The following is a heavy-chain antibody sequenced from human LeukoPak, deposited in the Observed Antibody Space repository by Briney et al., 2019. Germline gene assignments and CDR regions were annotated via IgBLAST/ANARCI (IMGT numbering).Heavy chain of an antibody. V-gene: IGHV3-9*01. CDR1: GFTFDQFA. J-gene: IGHJ4*02. D-gene: IGHD3-10*01. CDR3: VKGTFGGFGDLFDY. Sequence: GGSLRLSCAASGFTFDQFAVHWVRQGPGKGLEWVSGISWNSASIEYADSVKGRFSISRDNAKNSLYLQMNSLRAEDTALYYCVKGTFGGFGDLFDYWGQGTLVTVSS. CDR2: ISWNSASI.